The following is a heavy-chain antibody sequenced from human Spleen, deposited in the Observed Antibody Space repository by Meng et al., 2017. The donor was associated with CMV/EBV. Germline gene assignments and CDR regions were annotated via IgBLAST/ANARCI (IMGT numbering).Heavy chain of an antibody. D-gene: IGHD3-22*01. J-gene: IGHJ4*02. V-gene: IGHV1-69*02. CDR3: ASPALLSSGYYYY. CDR2: IIPILGIA. Sequence: KAAGRTFSSYTISCVRQGPGQGLEWMGRIIPILGIANYAQKFQGRVTITADKSTSTAYMELSSMRSEDKAVYYGASPALLSSGYYYYWGQGTLVTVSS. CDR1: GRTFSSYT.